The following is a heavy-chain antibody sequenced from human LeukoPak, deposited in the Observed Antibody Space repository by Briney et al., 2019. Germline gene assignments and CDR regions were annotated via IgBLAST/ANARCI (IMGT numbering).Heavy chain of an antibody. J-gene: IGHJ4*02. CDR2: INHSGST. Sequence: PSETLSLTCAVYGGSFSGYYWSWIRQPPGKGLEWIGEINHSGSTNNNPSLKSRVTISVDTSKNQFSLKLSSVTAEDTAVYYCARDQSTSVYYFDYWGQGTLVTVSS. D-gene: IGHD2-2*01. CDR1: GGSFSGYY. V-gene: IGHV4-34*01. CDR3: ARDQSTSVYYFDY.